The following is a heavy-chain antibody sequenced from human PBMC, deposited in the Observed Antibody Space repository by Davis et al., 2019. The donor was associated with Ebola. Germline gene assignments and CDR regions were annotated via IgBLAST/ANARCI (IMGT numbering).Heavy chain of an antibody. V-gene: IGHV5-51*01. Sequence: GGSLRLSCKGSGYRFTSYWIGWVRQMPGKGLEWMGIIYPDDSDTRYSPSFLGQVTISVDKSINTAYLQWSGLRASDTAMYYCTRQSGTDFDYWGQGTLVAVSA. D-gene: IGHD1-1*01. CDR1: GYRFTSYW. CDR2: IYPDDSDT. CDR3: TRQSGTDFDY. J-gene: IGHJ4*02.